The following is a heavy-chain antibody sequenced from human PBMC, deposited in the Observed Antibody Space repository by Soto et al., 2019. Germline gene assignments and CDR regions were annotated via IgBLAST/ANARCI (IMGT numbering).Heavy chain of an antibody. Sequence: QLQLQESGPGLVKPSETLSLTCTVSGGSISSSSYYWGWIRQPPGKGLEWIGSIYYSGSTYYNPSLKSRVTISVDTSKNQFSLKLSSVTAADTAVYYCARKLKEYYFDYWGQGTLVTVSS. CDR3: ARKLKEYYFDY. CDR2: IYYSGST. CDR1: GGSISSSSYY. J-gene: IGHJ4*02. V-gene: IGHV4-39*01.